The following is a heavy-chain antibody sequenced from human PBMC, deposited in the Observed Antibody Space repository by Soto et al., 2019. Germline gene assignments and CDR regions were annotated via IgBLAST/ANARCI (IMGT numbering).Heavy chain of an antibody. CDR3: ARGGGYSYGDIDY. CDR2: IYYSGST. Sequence: PSETLSLTCTVSGGSISSGDYYWSWIRQPPGKGLEWIGYIYYSGSTYYNPSLKSRVTISVDTSKNQFSLKLSSVTAADTAVYYCARGGGYSYGDIDYWGQGTLVT. D-gene: IGHD5-18*01. J-gene: IGHJ4*02. V-gene: IGHV4-30-4*01. CDR1: GGSISSGDYY.